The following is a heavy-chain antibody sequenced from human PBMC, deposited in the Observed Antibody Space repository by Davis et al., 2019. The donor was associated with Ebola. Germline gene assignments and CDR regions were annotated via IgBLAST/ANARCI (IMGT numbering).Heavy chain of an antibody. CDR1: GGSISSYY. V-gene: IGHV4-59*08. CDR3: ARQSGYDGMDV. D-gene: IGHD3-3*01. J-gene: IGHJ6*02. CDR2: IYYSGIT. Sequence: GSLRLSCTVSGGSISSYYWSWIRQPPGKGLEWIGYIYYSGITNYNPSLKSRVTISVDTSKNQFSLKLSSVTAADTAVYYCARQSGYDGMDVWGQGTTVTVSS.